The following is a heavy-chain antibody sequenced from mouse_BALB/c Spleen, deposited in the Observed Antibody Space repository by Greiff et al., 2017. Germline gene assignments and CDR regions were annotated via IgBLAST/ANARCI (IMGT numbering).Heavy chain of an antibody. J-gene: IGHJ4*01. V-gene: IGHV1-69*01. CDR2: IDTSDSYT. Sequence: QVQLKQPGAELVMPGASVKMSCKASGYTFTDYWMHWVKQRPGQGLEWIGAIDTSDSYTSYNQKFKGKATLTVDESSSTAYMQLSSLTSEDSAVYYCARGRYYYAMDYWGQGTSVTVSS. CDR1: GYTFTDYW. CDR3: ARGRYYYAMDY.